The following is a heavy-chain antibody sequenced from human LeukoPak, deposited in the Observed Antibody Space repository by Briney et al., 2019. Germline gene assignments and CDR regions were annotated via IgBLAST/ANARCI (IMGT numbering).Heavy chain of an antibody. CDR3: ARAKTLAARTRGWFDP. J-gene: IGHJ5*02. V-gene: IGHV4-30-2*01. CDR1: GGSVSSGGYS. D-gene: IGHD6-6*01. CDR2: IYHSGST. Sequence: SETLCLTCSVSGGSVSSGGYSWSWIRQPPGKGLEWIGYIYHSGSTYYNPSLKSRVTISVDRSKNQFSLKLSSVTAADTAVYYCARAKTLAARTRGWFDPWGQGTLVTVSS.